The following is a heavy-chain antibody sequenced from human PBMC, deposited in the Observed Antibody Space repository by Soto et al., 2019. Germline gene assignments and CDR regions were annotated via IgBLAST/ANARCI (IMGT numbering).Heavy chain of an antibody. CDR1: GDPISSSHC. J-gene: IGHJ4*02. CDR3: ATSQLGEYFDY. D-gene: IGHD1-26*01. Sequence: SETLSLTCAVSGDPISSSHCWSFVRQTPGKGLEWIGEIYHSGSINYNPSLKSRVIISADRSKNQFSLRLSFVTAADTAVYYCATSQLGEYFDYWGQGTLVTVSS. CDR2: IYHSGSI. V-gene: IGHV4-4*02.